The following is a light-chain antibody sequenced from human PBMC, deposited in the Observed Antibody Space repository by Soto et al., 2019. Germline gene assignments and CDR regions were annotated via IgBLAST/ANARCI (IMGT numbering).Light chain of an antibody. CDR2: DAS. V-gene: IGKV3-11*01. J-gene: IGKJ5*01. CDR1: QNVYSY. Sequence: IVLAQSPATLSLSPGERATLSWRASQNVYSYLVWYQQKPGQAPRLLIYDASNRATGVPARFSGSGSGTDFTLTISSLEPEDFAVYYCQQRYAWPPITFGQGTRLEIK. CDR3: QQRYAWPPIT.